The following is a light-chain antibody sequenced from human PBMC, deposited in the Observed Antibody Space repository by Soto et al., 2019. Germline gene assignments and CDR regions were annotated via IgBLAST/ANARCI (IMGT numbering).Light chain of an antibody. Sequence: EIVMTLSPATLSVSPGERATLSCRASQSVSSNLAWYQQKPGQAPRLLIYGASTRATGIPARFSGSGSGTEFTLTISSLQSEDFAVYYCQQYNNWPLWTFGQGTKVDIK. J-gene: IGKJ1*01. CDR2: GAS. V-gene: IGKV3-15*01. CDR3: QQYNNWPLWT. CDR1: QSVSSN.